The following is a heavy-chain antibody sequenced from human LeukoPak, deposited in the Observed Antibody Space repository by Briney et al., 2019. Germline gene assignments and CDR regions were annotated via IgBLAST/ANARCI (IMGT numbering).Heavy chain of an antibody. CDR2: ISGGGETT. CDR1: GFTFSDYA. CDR3: AKDSVARNGVYDAFDI. Sequence: GGSLRLSCVASGFTFSDYAMNWVRQAPGKGLEWASHISGGGETTYFPDSVKGRFTMSRDNFRNTLYLQMNSLRVEDTAVYYCAKDSVARNGVYDAFDIWGQGTMVSVSS. D-gene: IGHD5-24*01. J-gene: IGHJ3*02. V-gene: IGHV3-23*01.